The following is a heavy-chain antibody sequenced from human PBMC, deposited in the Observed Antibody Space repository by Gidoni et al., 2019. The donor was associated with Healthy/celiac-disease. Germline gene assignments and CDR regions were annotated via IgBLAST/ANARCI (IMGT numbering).Heavy chain of an antibody. CDR1: GASFRGYS. J-gene: IGHJ4*02. D-gene: IGHD6-13*01. V-gene: IGHV4-34*01. CDR3: ARGGGKDAAAGYFDY. CDR2: INHSGST. Sequence: QVQLQQWSAGLWKPSAPLSLTSAVYGASFRGYSWSWIRQPPGKGLEWIGEINHSGSTNYNPSLKSRVSISVDTSKNQFSLQLSSVTAADTAVYYCARGGGKDAAAGYFDYWGQGTLVTVSS.